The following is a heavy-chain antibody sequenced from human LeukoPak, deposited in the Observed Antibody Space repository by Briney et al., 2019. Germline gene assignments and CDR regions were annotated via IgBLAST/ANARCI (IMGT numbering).Heavy chain of an antibody. CDR1: GFTVSSNY. V-gene: IGHV3-66*01. Sequence: GGSLRLSCAASGFTVSSNYMSWVRQAPGKGLEWVSVIYSGGSTYYADSVKGRFTISRDNSKNTLYLQMNSRRAEDTAVYYCARGLVIQLWFGRPDYYFDYWGQGTLVTVSS. CDR2: IYSGGST. D-gene: IGHD5-18*01. J-gene: IGHJ4*02. CDR3: ARGLVIQLWFGRPDYYFDY.